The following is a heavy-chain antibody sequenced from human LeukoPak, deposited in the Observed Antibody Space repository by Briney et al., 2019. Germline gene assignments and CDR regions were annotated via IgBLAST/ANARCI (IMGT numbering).Heavy chain of an antibody. J-gene: IGHJ4*02. CDR3: ARGRAYYDFWSGYLGY. V-gene: IGHV1-2*02. D-gene: IGHD3-3*01. CDR2: INPNSGGT. CDR1: GYTFTGYY. Sequence: ASVKVSCKASGYTFTGYYMHWVRQAPGQGLEWMGWINPNSGGTNYAQKFQGRVTMTRDTSISTAYMELSRLRSDDTAVYYCARGRAYYDFWSGYLGYWGQGTLVTVSS.